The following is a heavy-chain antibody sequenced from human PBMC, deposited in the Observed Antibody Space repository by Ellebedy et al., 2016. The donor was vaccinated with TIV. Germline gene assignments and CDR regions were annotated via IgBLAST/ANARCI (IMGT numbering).Heavy chain of an antibody. Sequence: GESLKISCAASGFTFSGHSMIWVRQAPGKGLEWVSSISTSGAYTFYADPVKGRFTVSRDNAKNSLYLQLNSLRAEDTALYFCARDLYYGSGSLAFYLDYWGQGTLVTASS. J-gene: IGHJ4*02. V-gene: IGHV3-21*04. CDR2: ISTSGAYT. CDR1: GFTFSGHS. CDR3: ARDLYYGSGSLAFYLDY. D-gene: IGHD3-10*01.